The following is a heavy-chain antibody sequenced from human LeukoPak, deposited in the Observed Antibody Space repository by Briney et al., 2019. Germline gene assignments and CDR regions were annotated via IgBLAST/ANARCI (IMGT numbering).Heavy chain of an antibody. CDR1: GYTFTSYD. D-gene: IGHD6-19*01. CDR3: ARYRAVAGIAAHKRSSYYYYYGMDV. Sequence: GASVKVSCKASGYTFTSYDINWVRQATGQGLEWMGWMNPNSGNTGYAQKFQGRVTMTRNTSISTAYMELSSLRSEDTAVYYCARYRAVAGIAAHKRSSYYYYYGMDVWGQGTTVTVSS. J-gene: IGHJ6*02. CDR2: MNPNSGNT. V-gene: IGHV1-8*01.